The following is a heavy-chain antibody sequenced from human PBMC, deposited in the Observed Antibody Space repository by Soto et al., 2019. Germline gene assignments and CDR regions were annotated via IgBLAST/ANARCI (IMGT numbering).Heavy chain of an antibody. J-gene: IGHJ4*02. D-gene: IGHD3-16*01. V-gene: IGHV3-74*01. Sequence: GGSLRLSCAASGFTFSSYWMHWVRQAPGKGLVWVARINNDGSATNYADSVKGRVTISRDNAKNSLYLQMNSLRAEDTAVYYCARDPYFGAIDYWGLGTLVTVSS. CDR2: INNDGSAT. CDR3: ARDPYFGAIDY. CDR1: GFTFSSYW.